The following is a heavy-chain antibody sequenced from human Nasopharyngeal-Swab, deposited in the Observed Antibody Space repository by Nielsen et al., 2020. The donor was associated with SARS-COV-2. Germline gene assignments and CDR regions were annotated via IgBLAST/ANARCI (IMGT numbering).Heavy chain of an antibody. CDR1: GLTIRRYW. J-gene: IGHJ4*02. V-gene: IGHV3-74*01. CDR2: LHSDGSGT. CDR3: ARGGDGYSMDY. Sequence: GGSLRLSFEASGLTIRRYWMPEGRHAPGKGLVWFQRLHSDGSGTTYADSVRGRFTISRDNAKTTLYLQMNSLRAEDTAVYYCARGGDGYSMDYWGQGTLVTVSS. D-gene: IGHD5-24*01.